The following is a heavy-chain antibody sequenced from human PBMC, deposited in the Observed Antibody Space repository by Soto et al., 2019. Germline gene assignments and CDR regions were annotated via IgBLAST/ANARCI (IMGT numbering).Heavy chain of an antibody. Sequence: EVQLLESGGGLVQPEGSLRLSCAASGFTFSSYAMSWVRQAPGKGLEWVSAISGSGGSTYYADSVKGRFTISRDNAKNTLYMQMNSKGAEATAVYYCAKGGFGKWGQGTLVTESS. J-gene: IGHJ4*02. CDR3: AKGGFGK. V-gene: IGHV3-23*01. CDR2: ISGSGGST. CDR1: GFTFSSYA. D-gene: IGHD3-10*01.